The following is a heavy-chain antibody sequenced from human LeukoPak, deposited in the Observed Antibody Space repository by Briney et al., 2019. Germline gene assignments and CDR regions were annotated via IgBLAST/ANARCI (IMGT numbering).Heavy chain of an antibody. V-gene: IGHV3-21*01. D-gene: IGHD3-22*01. J-gene: IGHJ4*02. CDR3: ARLRRNNDNSGYYYYYDY. CDR2: ITPTSSYI. CDR1: GLTFSSYS. Sequence: PGGSLRLSCAVSGLTFSSYSFNWVRQAPGKGLEWVSSITPTSSYIYYADSVKGRFTISRDNAKNSLYLQMNNLRAEDTAVYYCARLRRNNDNSGYYYYYDYWGQGTLVTVSS.